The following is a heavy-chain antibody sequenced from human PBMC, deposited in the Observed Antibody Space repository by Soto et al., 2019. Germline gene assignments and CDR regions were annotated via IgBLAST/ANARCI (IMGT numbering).Heavy chain of an antibody. CDR2: IYYSGSP. CDR1: GGSMSSSSYY. Sequence: SXTLSLTCTVSGGSMSSSSYYWCWIRQPPGKVLELIGSIYYSGSPYYNPSPKSRVTISVDTSKNQFPLKLSSVPAEDTVVYYCARLALAYSSSWRNYWGQETLVTVS. V-gene: IGHV4-39*01. CDR3: ARLALAYSSSWRNY. J-gene: IGHJ4*02. D-gene: IGHD6-13*01.